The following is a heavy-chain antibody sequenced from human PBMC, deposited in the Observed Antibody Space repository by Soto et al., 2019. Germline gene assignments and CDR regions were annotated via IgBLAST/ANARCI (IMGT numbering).Heavy chain of an antibody. Sequence: QVQLVQSGAEVKKPGSSVKVSCKASGGTFSSYAISWVRQAPGQGLEWMGGIIPIFGTANYAQKFQGRVTITADESTSTAYMELSSLRSEDTAVYYCARGSSGWYVMLAEYFQHWGQGTLVTVSS. CDR1: GGTFSSYA. J-gene: IGHJ1*01. V-gene: IGHV1-69*12. CDR3: ARGSSGWYVMLAEYFQH. CDR2: IIPIFGTA. D-gene: IGHD6-19*01.